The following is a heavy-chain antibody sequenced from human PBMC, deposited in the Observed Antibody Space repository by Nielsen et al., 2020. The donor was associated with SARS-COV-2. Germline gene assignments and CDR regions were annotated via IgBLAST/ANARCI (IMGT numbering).Heavy chain of an antibody. CDR2: ISYDGSNK. Sequence: GGSLRLSCAASGFTFSSYAMHWVRQALGKGLEWVAVISYDGSNKYYADSVKGRFTISRDNSKNTLYLQMNSLRAEDTAVYYCARDLWDDCSSTSCYNENWFDPWGQGTLVTFSS. J-gene: IGHJ5*02. V-gene: IGHV3-30-3*01. D-gene: IGHD2-2*02. CDR1: GFTFSSYA. CDR3: ARDLWDDCSSTSCYNENWFDP.